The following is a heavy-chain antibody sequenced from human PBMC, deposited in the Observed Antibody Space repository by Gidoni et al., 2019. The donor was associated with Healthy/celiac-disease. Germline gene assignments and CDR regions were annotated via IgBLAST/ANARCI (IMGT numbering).Heavy chain of an antibody. CDR1: GFPFSSYA. CDR3: AKDFYDYGEWYFDY. CDR2: ISGSGGST. D-gene: IGHD4-17*01. Sequence: EVQLLESGGGLIKPGGSLRLSCAASGFPFSSYAMSWVRQAPGKGLEWVSAISGSGGSTYYADSVKGRFTISRDNSKNTLYLQMNSLRAEDTAVYYCAKDFYDYGEWYFDYWGQGTLVTVSS. V-gene: IGHV3-23*01. J-gene: IGHJ4*02.